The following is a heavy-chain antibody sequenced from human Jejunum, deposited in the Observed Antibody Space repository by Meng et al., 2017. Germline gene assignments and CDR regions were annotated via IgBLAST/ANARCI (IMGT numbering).Heavy chain of an antibody. CDR2: ILYDGSYK. Sequence: GGPLRLSCAASGFTFSSYAMHWVRQAPGKGLEWVAVILYDGSYKSYADSVKGRFTISRDNSKNTLYLQMNSLRAEDTAVYYCARDGVSRTWHVPANYYYGMDVWGQGTTVTVSS. V-gene: IGHV3-30*01. J-gene: IGHJ6*02. D-gene: IGHD6-13*01. CDR3: ARDGVSRTWHVPANYYYGMDV. CDR1: GFTFSSYA.